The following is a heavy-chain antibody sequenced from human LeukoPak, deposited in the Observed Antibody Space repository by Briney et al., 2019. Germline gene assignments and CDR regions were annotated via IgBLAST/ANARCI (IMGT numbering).Heavy chain of an antibody. J-gene: IGHJ4*02. V-gene: IGHV1-8*01. D-gene: IGHD1-26*01. CDR1: GYTFTNYD. CDR3: ARVLRIVGAAYYFDY. CDR2: WNPNSGKT. Sequence: ASVKVSCKASGYTFTNYDINWVRQATGQGLEWMGWWNPNSGKTAYAQKFQGRVTMTRNISISTAYMELSTLRSEDTAVYYCARVLRIVGAAYYFDYWGQGTLVTVSS.